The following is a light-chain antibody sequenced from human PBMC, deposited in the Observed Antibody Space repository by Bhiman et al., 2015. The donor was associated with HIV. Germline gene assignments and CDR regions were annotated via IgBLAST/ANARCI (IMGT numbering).Light chain of an antibody. J-gene: IGLJ1*01. CDR2: DVS. V-gene: IGLV2-14*03. CDR3: SSYTSSSTFV. Sequence: QSALTQPASVSGSPGQSITISCTGTGSDVGGYNHVSWYQQHPGKAPKLMIYDVSNRPSGVSNRFSGSKSGNTASLTISGLRAEDEADYYCSSYTSSSTFVFGHGTKVTVL. CDR1: GSDVGGYNH.